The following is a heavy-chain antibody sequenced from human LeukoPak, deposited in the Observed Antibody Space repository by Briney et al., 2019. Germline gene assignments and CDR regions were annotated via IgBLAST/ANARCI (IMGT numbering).Heavy chain of an antibody. CDR2: INPNSGGT. Sequence: ASVKVSCKASGYTFTGYYMHWVRQAPGQGLEWMGWINPNSGGTNYAQKFQGRVTMTRDTSISTAYMELSRLRSDDTAVYYCARGYYDSSDYEYFQYWGQGTLATVSS. CDR3: ARGYYDSSDYEYFQY. D-gene: IGHD3-22*01. J-gene: IGHJ1*01. V-gene: IGHV1-2*02. CDR1: GYTFTGYY.